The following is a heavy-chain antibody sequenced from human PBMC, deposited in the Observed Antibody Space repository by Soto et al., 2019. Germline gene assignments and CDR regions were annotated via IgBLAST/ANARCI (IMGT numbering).Heavy chain of an antibody. CDR2: IIPILGIA. D-gene: IGHD5-18*01. CDR1: AGTFSSYA. V-gene: IGHV1-69*04. CDR3: ARDGYGDRDAFDI. J-gene: IGHJ3*02. Sequence: GASVKGSCKASAGTFSSYAISSVRQAPGQGLEWMGRIIPILGIANYAQKFQGRVTITADKSTSTAYMELSSLRSEDTAVYYCARDGYGDRDAFDIWGQGTMVTVSS.